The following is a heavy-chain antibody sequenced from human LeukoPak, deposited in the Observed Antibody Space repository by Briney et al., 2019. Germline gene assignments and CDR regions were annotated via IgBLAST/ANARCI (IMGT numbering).Heavy chain of an antibody. CDR1: GYSFTTYW. CDR2: IYPGDSDT. CDR3: ARPRCGSTSCPYYFDY. V-gene: IGHV5-51*01. D-gene: IGHD2-2*01. J-gene: IGHJ4*02. Sequence: GESLQISCKGSGYSFTTYWIGWVRQLPGKGLEWMGIIYPGDSDTRYSPSFQGQVTISADKSISTAYLQWSSLKASDTAMYYCARPRCGSTSCPYYFDYWGQGTLVTVSS.